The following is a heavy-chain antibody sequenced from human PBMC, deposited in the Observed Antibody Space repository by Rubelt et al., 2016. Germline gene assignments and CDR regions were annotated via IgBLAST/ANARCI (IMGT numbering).Heavy chain of an antibody. CDR2: TSASGGIT. CDR1: GFTFNNYA. V-gene: IGHV3-23*01. J-gene: IGHJ4*02. D-gene: IGHD3-9*01. CDR3: AKYYDLLTGYRYLDH. Sequence: GGSLRLSCAASGFTFNNYAMSWVRQAPGKGLEWVSATSASGGITYYADSVKGRFTISRDNSKNTLFLQMNSLRAEDTAVYYCAKYYDLLTGYRYLDHWGQGTLVTVSS.